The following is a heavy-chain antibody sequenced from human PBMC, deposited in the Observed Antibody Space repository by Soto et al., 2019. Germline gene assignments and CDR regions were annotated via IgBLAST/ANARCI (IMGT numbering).Heavy chain of an antibody. CDR3: ASVYCSGGSCANLRY. J-gene: IGHJ4*02. V-gene: IGHV3-74*01. D-gene: IGHD2-15*01. Sequence: GWSLRLSFAASRFTFSIYRMHWVRQAPGKGQVWVSRINSDGSSTSYADSMKGRFTISRDNAKKTLYLQMNSLRAEDASGYYCASVYCSGGSCANLRYWGKRTLVRASS. CDR1: RFTFSIYR. CDR2: INSDGSST.